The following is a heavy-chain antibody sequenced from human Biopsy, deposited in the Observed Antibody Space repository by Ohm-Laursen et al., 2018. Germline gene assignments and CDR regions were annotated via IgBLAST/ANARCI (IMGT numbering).Heavy chain of an antibody. Sequence: GASVKVSCKASGYTFTGQYLHWVRQVPGQGLEWMGWINPHSGTTKFAQDFQGRVTMTRDTSITTAFMELRRLRSADTAVYYWAKGQDLRGGTEYFQHWGQGALVTVSS. CDR3: AKGQDLRGGTEYFQH. CDR2: INPHSGTT. CDR1: GYTFTGQY. V-gene: IGHV1-2*02. D-gene: IGHD2-15*01. J-gene: IGHJ1*01.